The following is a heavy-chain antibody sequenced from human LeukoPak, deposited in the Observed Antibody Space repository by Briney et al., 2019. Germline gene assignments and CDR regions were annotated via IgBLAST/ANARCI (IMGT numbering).Heavy chain of an antibody. CDR3: ARTEGTVTSNLHFDY. CDR1: GYTFTGYY. D-gene: IGHD4-17*01. CDR2: INPKSGVT. Sequence: ASVKVSCKASGYTFTGYYIHWVRQAPGQGPEWMGRINPKSGVTIYAQKFQGRVSMTRDTSITTAYMELSTLRPDDTAVYYCARTEGTVTSNLHFDYWGQGTLVTVSS. V-gene: IGHV1-2*06. J-gene: IGHJ4*02.